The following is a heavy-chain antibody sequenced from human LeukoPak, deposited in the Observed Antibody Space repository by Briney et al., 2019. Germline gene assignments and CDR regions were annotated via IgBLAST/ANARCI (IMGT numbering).Heavy chain of an antibody. Sequence: SGGSLRLSCAASGFTFSSYGMHWVRQAPGKGLEWVAFIRYDGSNKYYADSVKGRFTISRDNSKNTLYLQMNSLRAEDTAVYYCAKDRGGATLFDYWGQGTLVTVSS. CDR1: GFTFSSYG. CDR2: IRYDGSNK. V-gene: IGHV3-30*02. CDR3: AKDRGGATLFDY. D-gene: IGHD1-26*01. J-gene: IGHJ4*02.